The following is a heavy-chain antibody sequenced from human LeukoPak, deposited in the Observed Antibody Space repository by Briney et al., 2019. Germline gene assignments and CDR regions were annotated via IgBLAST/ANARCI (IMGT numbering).Heavy chain of an antibody. Sequence: SETLSLTCTVSGGSISSGSYYWSWIRQPAGKGLEWFGRIYTSGSTNYNPSLKSRVTISVDTSKNQFSLKLSSVTAADTAVYYCARAHSGDIVVVPAAIGWFDPWGQGTLVTVSS. CDR2: IYTSGST. V-gene: IGHV4-61*02. CDR3: ARAHSGDIVVVPAAIGWFDP. D-gene: IGHD2-2*01. CDR1: GGSISSGSYY. J-gene: IGHJ5*02.